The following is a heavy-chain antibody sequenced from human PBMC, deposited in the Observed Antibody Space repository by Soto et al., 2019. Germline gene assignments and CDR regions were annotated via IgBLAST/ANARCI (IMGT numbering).Heavy chain of an antibody. CDR1: GGTFSSYA. CDR2: IIPIFGTA. J-gene: IGHJ6*02. D-gene: IGHD3-10*01. CDR3: ASRAPAGASRPYYYGMDV. Sequence: VKVSCKASGGTFSSYAISWVRQAPGQGLEWMGGIIPIFGTANYAQKFQGRVTITADESTSTAYMELSSLRSEDTAVYYCASRAPAGASRPYYYGMDVWGQGTTVTVSS. V-gene: IGHV1-69*13.